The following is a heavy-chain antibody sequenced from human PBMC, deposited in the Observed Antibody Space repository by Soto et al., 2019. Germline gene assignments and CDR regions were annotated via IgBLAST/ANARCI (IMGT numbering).Heavy chain of an antibody. D-gene: IGHD1-26*01. CDR1: CGSFSGYY. CDR3: AREFTGATHPYYYYGMDV. J-gene: IGHJ6*02. CDR2: INHSGST. Sequence: SETLSLTCAVYCGSFSGYYWSWIRQPPGKGLEWIGEINHSGSTNYNPSLKSRVTISVDTSKNQFSLKLSSVTAADTAVYYCAREFTGATHPYYYYGMDVWGQGTTVTVSS. V-gene: IGHV4-34*01.